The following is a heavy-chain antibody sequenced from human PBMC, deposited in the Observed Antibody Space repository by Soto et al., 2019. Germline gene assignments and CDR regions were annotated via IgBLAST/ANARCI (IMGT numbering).Heavy chain of an antibody. J-gene: IGHJ4*02. Sequence: TPCLSWTVSGGSPCSCGYYWSWIRQHPGTGLEWIGHIYHSGSTYYNPSLKSRITISVDTSENQFSLKLSSVTAADTAVYYCARGPSPFDYWGQGTLVTVSS. V-gene: IGHV4-31*02. CDR2: IYHSGST. CDR1: GGSPCSCGYY. CDR3: ARGPSPFDY.